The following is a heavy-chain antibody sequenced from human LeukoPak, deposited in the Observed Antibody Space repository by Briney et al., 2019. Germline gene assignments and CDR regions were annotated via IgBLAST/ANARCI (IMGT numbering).Heavy chain of an antibody. CDR2: MNPNSGNT. CDR3: ARSRKVGVWGSYRFSNFDY. V-gene: IGHV1-8*01. J-gene: IGHJ4*02. CDR1: GYTFTSYD. D-gene: IGHD3-16*02. Sequence: ASVKVSCKASGYTFTSYDINWVRQATGQGLEWMGWMNPNSGNTGYAQKFQGRVTMTRNTSISTAYMELSSLRSEDTAVYYCARSRKVGVWGSYRFSNFDYWGQGILVTVSS.